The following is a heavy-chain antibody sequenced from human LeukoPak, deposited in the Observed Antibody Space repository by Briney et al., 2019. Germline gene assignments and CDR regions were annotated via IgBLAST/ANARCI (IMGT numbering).Heavy chain of an antibody. CDR2: IIPIFGTA. CDR3: AVILPYYYDSSGPFDY. CDR1: GGTFSSYA. V-gene: IGHV1-69*05. Sequence: SVKVSXKASGGTFSSYAISWVRQAPGQGLEWMGRIIPIFGTANYAQKFQGRVTITTDESTSTAYMELSSLRSEDTAVYYCAVILPYYYDSSGPFDYWGQGTLVTVSS. J-gene: IGHJ4*02. D-gene: IGHD3-22*01.